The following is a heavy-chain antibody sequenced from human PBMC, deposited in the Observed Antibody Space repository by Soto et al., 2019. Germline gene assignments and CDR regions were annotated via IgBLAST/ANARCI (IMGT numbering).Heavy chain of an antibody. V-gene: IGHV1-8*01. Sequence: ASVKVSCKASGSTFTSYDINWVRQATGQGLEWMGWMNPNSGNTGYAQKFEGRVTMTRNTSISTAYMELSSLRSEDTAVYYCARGHGRAARHTTIRSWGQGLLVTVSS. D-gene: IGHD6-6*01. CDR3: ARGHGRAARHTTIRS. CDR1: GSTFTSYD. J-gene: IGHJ5*02. CDR2: MNPNSGNT.